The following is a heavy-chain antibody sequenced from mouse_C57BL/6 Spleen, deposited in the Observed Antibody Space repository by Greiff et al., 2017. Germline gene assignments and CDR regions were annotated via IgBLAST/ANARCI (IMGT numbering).Heavy chain of an antibody. CDR2: ISDDGSN. Sequence: EVKLMESGPGLVKPSQSLSLTCSVTGYSITSGYYWNWIRQFPGNKLEWMGYISDDGSNNYNPSLKNRISITRDTSKNQFFLKFNSVTTEDTATYYCAREDWPYFDYWGQGTTLTVSS. D-gene: IGHD4-1*01. CDR3: AREDWPYFDY. V-gene: IGHV3-6*01. CDR1: GYSITSGYY. J-gene: IGHJ2*01.